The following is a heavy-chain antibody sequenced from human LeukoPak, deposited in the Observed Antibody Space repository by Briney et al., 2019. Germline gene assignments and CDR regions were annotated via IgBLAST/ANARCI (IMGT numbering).Heavy chain of an antibody. Sequence: SETLSLTCAVYGGSFSGYYWSWIRQPPGKGLEWIGEINHSGSTNYNPSLKSRVTISVDTSKNQFSLKLSSLTAADTAVYYCARVRRSSWYSSAFDIWGQGTMVTVSS. V-gene: IGHV4-34*01. CDR2: INHSGST. CDR3: ARVRRSSWYSSAFDI. CDR1: GGSFSGYY. D-gene: IGHD6-13*01. J-gene: IGHJ3*02.